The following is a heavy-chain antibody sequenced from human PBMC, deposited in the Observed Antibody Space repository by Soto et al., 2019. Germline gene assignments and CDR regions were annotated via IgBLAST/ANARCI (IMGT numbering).Heavy chain of an antibody. Sequence: SETLSLTCTVSGGSISSYYWSWIRQPPGKGLEWIGYIYYSGSTNYNPSLKSRVTISVDTSKNQFSLKLSSVTAADTAVYYCACGFLSGYPPYDDLYYYYYYMDVWGKGTTVTVSS. D-gene: IGHD3-3*01. J-gene: IGHJ6*03. CDR2: IYYSGST. CDR1: GGSISSYY. CDR3: ACGFLSGYPPYDDLYYYYYYMDV. V-gene: IGHV4-59*01.